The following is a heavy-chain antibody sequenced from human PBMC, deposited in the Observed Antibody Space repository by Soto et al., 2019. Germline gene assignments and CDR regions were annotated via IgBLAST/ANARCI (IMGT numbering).Heavy chain of an antibody. Sequence: APVKVSCKASGYLFTAYSMHWVRLAPGQGLEWMGVVNPSGGSTKYAQNFQGRVTMTRDTSTTTIYMELSSLRSDDTAIYYCAXEENCSGGTCYSEYFHRWGQGTLVTVSS. V-gene: IGHV1-46*01. D-gene: IGHD2-15*01. CDR2: VNPSGGST. CDR1: GYLFTAYS. J-gene: IGHJ1*01. CDR3: AXEENCSGGTCYSEYFHR.